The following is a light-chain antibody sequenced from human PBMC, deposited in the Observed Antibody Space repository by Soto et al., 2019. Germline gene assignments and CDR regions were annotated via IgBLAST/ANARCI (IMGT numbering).Light chain of an antibody. CDR1: QDIRGA. J-gene: IGKJ5*01. Sequence: AIQLTQSPSSLSASVGDRVTITCRASQDIRGALAWYQQKPGKPPKLLIFDVSSLQSGVPSRFSGSGSGTDFTLTISRLQPEVFSTYYCQQFNTYPITFGQGTRLEIK. V-gene: IGKV1-13*02. CDR2: DVS. CDR3: QQFNTYPIT.